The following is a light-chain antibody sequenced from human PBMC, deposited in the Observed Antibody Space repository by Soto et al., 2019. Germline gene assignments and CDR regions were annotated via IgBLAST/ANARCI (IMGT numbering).Light chain of an antibody. Sequence: QSVLTQPPSVSGTPGQTVTIPCSGSTSNIGSTPVNWYQQLPGTAPRLLISTNNQRPSGVPDRFSGSRSGTSASLAISGLQSEDEADYYCAAWDDRLNGPSYVFGTGTKVTVL. CDR2: TNN. J-gene: IGLJ1*01. CDR3: AAWDDRLNGPSYV. CDR1: TSNIGSTP. V-gene: IGLV1-44*01.